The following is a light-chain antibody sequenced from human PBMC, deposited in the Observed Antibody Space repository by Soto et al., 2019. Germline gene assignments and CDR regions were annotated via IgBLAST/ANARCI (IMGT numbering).Light chain of an antibody. V-gene: IGKV1-5*03. CDR1: QSTCSW. CDR2: NAS. CDR3: QQDNAFSPWT. Sequence: STLSPSIGDRVSITCRASQSTCSWLAWCQQKPGKAPKVLIYNASSLESGVPSRYSGSGSGTEVTLTLSRLQPDDFATYYSQQDNAFSPWTFGQGTKVDIK. J-gene: IGKJ1*01.